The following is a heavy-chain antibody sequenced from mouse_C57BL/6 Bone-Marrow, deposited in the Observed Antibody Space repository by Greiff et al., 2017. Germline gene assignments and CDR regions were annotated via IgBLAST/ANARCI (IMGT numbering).Heavy chain of an antibody. Sequence: ESGPGLVKPSQSLSLTCSVTGYSITSGYYWNWIRQFPGNKLEWMGYISYDGSNNYNPSLKNRISITRDTSKNQFFLKLNSVTTEDTATYYCARSYDGYYDYYAMDYWGQGTSVTVSS. CDR2: ISYDGSN. V-gene: IGHV3-6*01. CDR1: GYSITSGYY. CDR3: ARSYDGYYDYYAMDY. J-gene: IGHJ4*01. D-gene: IGHD2-3*01.